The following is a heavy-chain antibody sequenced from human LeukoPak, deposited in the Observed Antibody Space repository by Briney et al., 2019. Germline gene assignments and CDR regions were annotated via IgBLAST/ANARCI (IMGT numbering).Heavy chain of an antibody. J-gene: IGHJ3*02. V-gene: IGHV3-48*03. CDR2: ISSSGSPI. CDR3: AREDADDAFDI. Sequence: GGSLRLPCAASGFTFSSYEMNWVRQAPGKGLEWVSYISSSGSPIYYADSVKGRFTISRDNAKNSVYLQMNSLRAEDTAVYHCAREDADDAFDIWGQGTMATVSS. CDR1: GFTFSSYE.